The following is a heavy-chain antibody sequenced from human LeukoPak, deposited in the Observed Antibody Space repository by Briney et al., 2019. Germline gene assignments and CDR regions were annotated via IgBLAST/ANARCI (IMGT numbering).Heavy chain of an antibody. Sequence: PGGSLRLSCVASGFSFSSYEMNWVRQAPGEGLEWASFISTSGSTIYYADSVKGRFTISRDNAKNSLWLQMNSLRGEDTAFYYCARDGEYTGKDLDYWGQGTLVTVSS. V-gene: IGHV3-48*03. CDR3: ARDGEYTGKDLDY. CDR1: GFSFSSYE. CDR2: ISTSGSTI. D-gene: IGHD3-10*01. J-gene: IGHJ4*02.